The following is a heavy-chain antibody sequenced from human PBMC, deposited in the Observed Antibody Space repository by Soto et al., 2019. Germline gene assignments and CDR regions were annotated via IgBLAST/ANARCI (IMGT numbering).Heavy chain of an antibody. J-gene: IGHJ3*01. CDR1: GYNFSPFW. D-gene: IGHD2-21*02. CDR2: IHSDGSGT. Sequence: PGGSLRLSCEASGYNFSPFWMHWVRQAPGQGLVWVSRIHSDGSGTTYADSVKGRFTISRDNAKNTLYLQMNSLRAEDTAVYYCARGDRGAFDLWGQGTMVTVS. V-gene: IGHV3-74*01. CDR3: ARGDRGAFDL.